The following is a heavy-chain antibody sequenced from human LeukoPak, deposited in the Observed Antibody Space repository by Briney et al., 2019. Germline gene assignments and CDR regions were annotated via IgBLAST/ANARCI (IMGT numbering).Heavy chain of an antibody. V-gene: IGHV4-59*02. CDR2: IYYSGTTSGNT. J-gene: IGHJ6*02. D-gene: IGHD7-27*01. CDR1: GVSVSSSY. Sequence: SETLSLTCTVSGVSVSSSYWSWIRQPPGKGLEWIGHIYYSGTTSGNTNYNPSLKGRVTIAIDTSKNQFSLQVRSVTAADTAVYYCARGSGRYYYYGVDVWGQGTTVAVSS. CDR3: ARGSGRYYYYGVDV.